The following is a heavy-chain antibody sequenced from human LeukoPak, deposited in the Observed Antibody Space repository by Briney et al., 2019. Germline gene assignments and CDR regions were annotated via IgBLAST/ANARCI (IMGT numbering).Heavy chain of an antibody. D-gene: IGHD3-22*01. V-gene: IGHV4-39*07. CDR1: GGSISSSSYY. CDR3: ARATKADYYDSSGYPDY. J-gene: IGHJ4*02. CDR2: IYYSGST. Sequence: SETLSLTCTVSGGSISSSSYYWGWIRQPPGKGLEWIGSIYYSGSTYYNPSLKSRVTISVDTSKNQFSLKLSSVTAADTAVYYCARATKADYYDSSGYPDYWGQGTLVTVSS.